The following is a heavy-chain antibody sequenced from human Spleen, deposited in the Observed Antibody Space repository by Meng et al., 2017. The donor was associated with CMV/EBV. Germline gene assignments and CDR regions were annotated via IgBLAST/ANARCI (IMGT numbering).Heavy chain of an antibody. CDR2: IITTGETV. J-gene: IGHJ6*02. Sequence: GESLKISCAGSGFTFSAYETNWVRQAPGKGLEWVSHIITTGETVHYGDSVKGRFTISRDNARNSVYLQMNSLRAEDTALYYCARGDCTGYSCYMDVWGQGTSVTVSS. D-gene: IGHD2-15*01. CDR3: ARGDCTGYSCYMDV. CDR1: GFTFSAYE. V-gene: IGHV3-48*03.